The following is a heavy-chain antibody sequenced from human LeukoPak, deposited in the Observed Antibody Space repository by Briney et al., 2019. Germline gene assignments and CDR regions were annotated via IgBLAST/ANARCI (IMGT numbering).Heavy chain of an antibody. D-gene: IGHD3-10*01. CDR2: ISSSGSTI. Sequence: PGGSLRLSCAASGFTFSSYEMNWVRQAPGKGLEWVSYISSSGSTIYYADSVKGRFTISRDNAKNSLYLQMNSLRAEDTAAYYCARGSMVRGVSFDYWGQGTLVTVSS. V-gene: IGHV3-48*03. J-gene: IGHJ4*02. CDR1: GFTFSSYE. CDR3: ARGSMVRGVSFDY.